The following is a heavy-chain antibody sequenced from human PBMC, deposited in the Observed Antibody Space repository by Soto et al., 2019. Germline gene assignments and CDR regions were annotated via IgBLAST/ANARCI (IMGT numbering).Heavy chain of an antibody. CDR3: ARMYATSPEFDS. J-gene: IGHJ4*02. V-gene: IGHV4-39*01. CDR2: IYYSGST. D-gene: IGHD2-8*01. CDR1: GGSISTTSYY. Sequence: TLSLTCTVSGGSISTTSYYWGWIRQPPGKGLEWIGNIYYSGSTYYNPSLQSRVTISVDTSKNQFSLKLTSVTAADTALYYCARMYATSPEFDSWGQGTLVTVSS.